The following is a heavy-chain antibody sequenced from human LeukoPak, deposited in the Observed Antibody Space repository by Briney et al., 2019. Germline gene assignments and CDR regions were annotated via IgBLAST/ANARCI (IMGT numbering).Heavy chain of an antibody. CDR2: ISSSGSTI. D-gene: IGHD4-17*01. J-gene: IGHJ3*02. CDR1: GFTFDDYG. V-gene: IGHV3-11*01. Sequence: PGGSLRLSCAASGFTFDDYGMTWVRQAPGKGLEWVSYISSSGSTIHYADSVKGRFTISRDNAKNSLYLQMNSLRAEDTAVYYCARVPTVTSTHDAFDIWGQGTMVTVSS. CDR3: ARVPTVTSTHDAFDI.